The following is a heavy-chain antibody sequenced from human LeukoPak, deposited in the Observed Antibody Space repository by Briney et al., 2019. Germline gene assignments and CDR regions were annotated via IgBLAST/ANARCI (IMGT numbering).Heavy chain of an antibody. D-gene: IGHD1-26*01. CDR2: IRYDGSNK. V-gene: IGHV3-30*02. CDR3: AKTLELAEYFQH. Sequence: GGSLRLSCAASGFTFSSYGMHWVRQAPGKGLEWVAFIRYDGSNKYYADSVKGRFTISRDNSKNTLYLQMNSLRAEDTAVYYCAKTLELAEYFQHWGQGTLVTVSS. CDR1: GFTFSSYG. J-gene: IGHJ1*01.